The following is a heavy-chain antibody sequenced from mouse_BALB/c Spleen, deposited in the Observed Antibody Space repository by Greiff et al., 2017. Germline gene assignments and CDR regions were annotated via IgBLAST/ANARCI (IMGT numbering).Heavy chain of an antibody. D-gene: IGHD1-2*01. Sequence: QVQLKQSGAELAKPGASVKMSCKASGYTFTSYWMHWVKQRPGQGLEWIGYINPSTGYTEYNQKFKDKATLTADKSSSTAYMQLSSLTSEDSAVYYCARKDYGYGRGAMDYWGQGTSVTVSS. CDR2: INPSTGYT. J-gene: IGHJ4*01. CDR1: GYTFTSYW. CDR3: ARKDYGYGRGAMDY. V-gene: IGHV1-7*01.